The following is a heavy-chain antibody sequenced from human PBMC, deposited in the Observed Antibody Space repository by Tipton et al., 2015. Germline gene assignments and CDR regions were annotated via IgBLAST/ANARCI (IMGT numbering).Heavy chain of an antibody. CDR1: GGSISSSSHF. Sequence: LRLSCNVSGGSISSSSHFWGWIRQPPGKGLEWIGSNYFSRTTYYNPSLKSRVTISVDTSKNQISLNLSSVTAADTAVYYCARLGSYHDRSGYDYWGQGTLVTVSS. D-gene: IGHD3-22*01. CDR2: NYFSRTT. V-gene: IGHV4-39*01. J-gene: IGHJ4*02. CDR3: ARLGSYHDRSGYDY.